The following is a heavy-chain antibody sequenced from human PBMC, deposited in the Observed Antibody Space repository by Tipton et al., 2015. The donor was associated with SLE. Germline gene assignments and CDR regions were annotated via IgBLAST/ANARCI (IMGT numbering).Heavy chain of an antibody. Sequence: QSGPEVKKPGASVKVSCKASGYTFSNYGITWVRQAPGQGLEWMGWISAYNGNTNYGHGRVTLTTDTSTSTAYMELWSLTPDDTAVYYCARAGGSGGNCAYWGQGTLVTVSS. CDR2: ISAYNGNT. CDR1: GYTFSNYG. CDR3: ARAGGSGGNCAY. V-gene: IGHV1-18*01. J-gene: IGHJ4*02. D-gene: IGHD2-15*01.